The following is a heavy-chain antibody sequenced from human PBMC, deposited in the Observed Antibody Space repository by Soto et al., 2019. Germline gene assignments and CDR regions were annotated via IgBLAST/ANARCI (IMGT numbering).Heavy chain of an antibody. D-gene: IGHD3-16*01. CDR2: TYYRSRWYD. Sequence: LSQTLSLTCGISGDSVSSNSASWNWIRQSPSRGLEWLGRTYYRSRWYDDYAVSVKSRITITPDTSKNQFSLHLNSVTPEDTSVYYCTRGGGDFSVGRFEYWGQGTQVTVSS. V-gene: IGHV6-1*01. J-gene: IGHJ4*02. CDR1: GDSVSSNSAS. CDR3: TRGGGDFSVGRFEY.